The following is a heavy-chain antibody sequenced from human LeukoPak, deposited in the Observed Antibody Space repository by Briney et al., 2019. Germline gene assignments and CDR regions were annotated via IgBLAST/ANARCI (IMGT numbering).Heavy chain of an antibody. D-gene: IGHD3-10*01. CDR3: ARTLRNYFDY. V-gene: IGHV4-61*02. CDR1: GGSLSSGTYY. Sequence: PSQTLSLTCTVSGGSLSSGTYYWNWMRHPAGTGLEWIGRIFPGGNTYFNPSPKSRFPISVDSSKNQFSRKLSSVAAADTAVYYSARTLRNYFDYWGQGTLVTVSS. J-gene: IGHJ4*02. CDR2: IFPGGNT.